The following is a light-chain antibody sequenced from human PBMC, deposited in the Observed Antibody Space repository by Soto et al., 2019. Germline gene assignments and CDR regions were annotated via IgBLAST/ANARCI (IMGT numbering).Light chain of an antibody. Sequence: DIQMTQSPSTLSASVGDRVTITCRASQSISSGLAWYQQKPGKAPKLLIHKASSLESGVPSRFSGSGSLTECTLTISSRQPDDFETYYCQQYYLYWTFGQGTRVEI. CDR3: QQYYLYWT. CDR1: QSISSG. V-gene: IGKV1-5*03. CDR2: KAS. J-gene: IGKJ1*01.